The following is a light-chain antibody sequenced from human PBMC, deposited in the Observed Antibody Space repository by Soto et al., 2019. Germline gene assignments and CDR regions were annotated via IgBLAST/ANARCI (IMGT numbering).Light chain of an antibody. J-gene: IGKJ1*01. CDR3: QQYGSSPT. Sequence: EIVLTQSPGTLSLSPGERATLSCRASESVSSSYLAWYQHKPGQAPRLLLSGASSRATGIPDRFSGSGSGTDFTLTISRLEPEDFAVYYCQQYGSSPTFGQGTTVEIK. V-gene: IGKV3-20*01. CDR2: GAS. CDR1: ESVSSSY.